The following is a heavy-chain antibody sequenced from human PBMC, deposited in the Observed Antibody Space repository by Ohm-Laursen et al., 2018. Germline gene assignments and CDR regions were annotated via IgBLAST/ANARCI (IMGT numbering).Heavy chain of an antibody. D-gene: IGHD5-24*01. CDR3: AHRGGYMGAFDY. J-gene: IGHJ4*02. V-gene: IGHV2-5*02. CDR2: IYWDDDK. Sequence: TQTLTLTGTFSGFSLSTSRVGVGWIRQPPGKALEWLALIYWDDDKRYSPSLKSRLTITKDTFKNQVVLTMTNMDPVDTATYYCAHRGGYMGAFDYWGQGTLVTVSS. CDR1: GFSLSTSRVG.